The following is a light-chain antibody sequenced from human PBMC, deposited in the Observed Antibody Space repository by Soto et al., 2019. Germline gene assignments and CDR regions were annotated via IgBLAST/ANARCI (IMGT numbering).Light chain of an antibody. CDR3: SSYTSSSLNYV. CDR1: SSDVGGYNY. J-gene: IGLJ1*01. V-gene: IGLV2-14*01. Sequence: QSALTQPASVSGSPGQSITISCTGTSSDVGGYNYVSWYQQHPGKAPKLMIYEVSNRPSGVSNRFSGSKSGNTASLTISGLQAEDEADYYCSSYTSSSLNYVFGTGTRSPS. CDR2: EVS.